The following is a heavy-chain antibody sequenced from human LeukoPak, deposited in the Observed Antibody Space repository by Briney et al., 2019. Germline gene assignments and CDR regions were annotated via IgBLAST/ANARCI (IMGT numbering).Heavy chain of an antibody. CDR3: ASPSHCSSTSCYYAYYGMDV. Sequence: SVKVSCKASVGTFSSYAISWVRQAPGQGLEWMGGIIPIFGTANYAQKFQGRVTITADESTSTAYMELSSLRSEDTAVYYCASPSHCSSTSCYYAYYGMDVWGKGTTVTVSS. J-gene: IGHJ6*04. CDR2: IIPIFGTA. V-gene: IGHV1-69*01. CDR1: VGTFSSYA. D-gene: IGHD2-2*01.